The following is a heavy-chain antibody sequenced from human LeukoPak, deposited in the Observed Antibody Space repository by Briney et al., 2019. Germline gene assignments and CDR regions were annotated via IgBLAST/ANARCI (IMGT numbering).Heavy chain of an antibody. CDR3: AKSPEGYSYGPFDY. CDR1: GFTSSSYA. V-gene: IGHV3-23*01. Sequence: GGSLRLSCAASGFTSSSYAMSWVRQAPGKGLEWVSAISGSGGSTYYADSVKGRFTISRDNSKNTLYLQMNSLRAEDTAVYYCAKSPEGYSYGPFDYWGQGTLVTVSS. D-gene: IGHD5-18*01. J-gene: IGHJ4*02. CDR2: ISGSGGST.